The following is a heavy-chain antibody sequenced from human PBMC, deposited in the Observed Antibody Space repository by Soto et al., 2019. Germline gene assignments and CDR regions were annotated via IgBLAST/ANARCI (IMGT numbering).Heavy chain of an antibody. CDR1: GYSVSSVTTA. V-gene: IGHV6-1*01. J-gene: IGHJ4*02. CDR2: TYYRSRWYT. D-gene: IGHD6-13*01. CDR3: SRGTAAAGYYY. Sequence: PSHTLSLTCDISGYSVSSVTTAWNWVRQSPSRGLEWLGRTYYRSRWYTDYAVSVKSRIIINPDTSKNQFSLQLNAVIPEDTAVYYCSRGTAAAGYYYWGQGTPVTVSS.